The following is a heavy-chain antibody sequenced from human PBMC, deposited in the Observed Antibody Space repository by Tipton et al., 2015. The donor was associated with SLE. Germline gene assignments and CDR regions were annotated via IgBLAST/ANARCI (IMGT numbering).Heavy chain of an antibody. D-gene: IGHD4-23*01. V-gene: IGHV4-39*07. CDR3: VRDGAGNLGAFDV. Sequence: TLSLTCTVSGASVSSTSNDWGWIRQSPGKGLEWIGSIYSNGHTFSNPSLRGRVTVLVDTSKNQFSLKLTSVTAPDTAVYYCVRDGAGNLGAFDVWGQGTLVTVSS. J-gene: IGHJ3*01. CDR1: GASVSSTSND. CDR2: IYSNGHT.